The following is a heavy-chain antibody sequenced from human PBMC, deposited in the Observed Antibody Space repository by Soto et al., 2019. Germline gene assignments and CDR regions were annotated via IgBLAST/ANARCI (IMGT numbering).Heavy chain of an antibody. CDR3: VKEGYMRSDWYGQFDY. J-gene: IGHJ4*02. CDR2: ISSYGADT. V-gene: IGHV3-64D*06. CDR1: GFTFNSYA. Sequence: GGALRLSCSASGFTFNSYAMHWVRQAPGKGLEFVSAISSYGADTYYADSVKGRFAISRDNSKNTLYLQMSSLRAEDTALYYCVKEGYMRSDWYGQFDYWGQGALVTVSS. D-gene: IGHD6-19*01.